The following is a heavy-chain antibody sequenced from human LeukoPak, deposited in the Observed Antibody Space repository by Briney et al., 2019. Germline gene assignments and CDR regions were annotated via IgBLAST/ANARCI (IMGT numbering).Heavy chain of an antibody. CDR3: AMTSGDY. J-gene: IGHJ4*02. CDR2: ISSSSYM. D-gene: IGHD3-10*01. Sequence: PGGSLRLTCAASGFTFSTYFMNWVRQAPGKGLEWVSSISSSSYMYYADSVKGRFTISRDNPKNSLYLQMNSLRAEDTAVYYCAMTSGDYWGPGTLVTVSS. V-gene: IGHV3-21*01. CDR1: GFTFSTYF.